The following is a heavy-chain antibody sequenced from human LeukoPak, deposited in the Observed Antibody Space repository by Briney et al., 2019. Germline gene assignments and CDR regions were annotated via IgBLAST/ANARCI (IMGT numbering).Heavy chain of an antibody. V-gene: IGHV3-74*01. CDR3: ARMGSSGYFDY. CDR2: VNSDGSST. CDR1: GFTFSNYW. Sequence: GGSLRLSCAASGFTFSNYWMHWVRQAPGKGLVWVSRVNSDGSSTSYADSVKGRFTISRDNAKNTLYLQMTSLRADDTAVYYCARMGSSGYFDYWGQGTLVTLSS. J-gene: IGHJ4*02. D-gene: IGHD6-13*01.